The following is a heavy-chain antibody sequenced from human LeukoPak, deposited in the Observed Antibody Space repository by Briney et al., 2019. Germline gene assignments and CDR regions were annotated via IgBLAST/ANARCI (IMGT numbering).Heavy chain of an antibody. D-gene: IGHD4-17*01. CDR3: ARSDYGRAFDI. J-gene: IGHJ3*02. Sequence: GESLKISCKGSGYNFNNSWIGWVRQMPGKGLEWMGIIYPGGSDTRYSPSFQGQVTISADKSISTAYLQWSSLKASDTAMYYCARSDYGRAFDIWGQGTMVTVSS. CDR2: IYPGGSDT. V-gene: IGHV5-51*01. CDR1: GYNFNNSW.